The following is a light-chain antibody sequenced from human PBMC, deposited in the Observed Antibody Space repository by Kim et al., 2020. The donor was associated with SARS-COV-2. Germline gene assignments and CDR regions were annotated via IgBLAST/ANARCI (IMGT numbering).Light chain of an antibody. CDR3: NSYAGNYIWV. CDR1: SSDVGGYKH. Sequence: QSALTQPPSASGSPGQSVTISCTGTSSDVGGYKHVSWYQQHPGKAPKLMIFELNKRPSGVPDRFSGSKSGNTASLTVSGLQAEDEADYYCNSYAGNYIWVFGGGTQLTVL. V-gene: IGLV2-8*01. CDR2: ELN. J-gene: IGLJ3*02.